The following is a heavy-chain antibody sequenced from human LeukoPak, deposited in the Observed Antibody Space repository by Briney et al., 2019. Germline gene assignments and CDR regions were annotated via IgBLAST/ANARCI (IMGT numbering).Heavy chain of an antibody. CDR1: GGPISSGGYY. J-gene: IGHJ6*03. CDR2: IYYSGST. V-gene: IGHV4-31*03. Sequence: SQTLSLTCTVSGGPISSGGYYWSWIRQHPGKGLEWIGYIYYSGSTYYNPSLKSRVTISVDTSKNQFSLKLSSVTAADTAVYYCARDRRVAARRGGDYYYYMDVWGKGTTVTVSS. CDR3: ARDRRVAARRGGDYYYYMDV. D-gene: IGHD6-6*01.